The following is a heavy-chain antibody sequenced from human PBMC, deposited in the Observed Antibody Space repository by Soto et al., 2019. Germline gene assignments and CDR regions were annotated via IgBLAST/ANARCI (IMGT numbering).Heavy chain of an antibody. V-gene: IGHV3-74*01. CDR2: INSNGSST. CDR3: ARDRIEAAYSFVP. D-gene: IGHD6-13*01. CDR1: GFTFSSYW. Sequence: QPGGSLRLSCAASGFTFSSYWMHWVRQAPGKGLVWVSRINSNGSSTSYADSVQGRFTISRDNAKNTLYLQMNSMRAEDTVVYYCARDRIEAAYSFVPWGQGTLVTVSS. J-gene: IGHJ5*02.